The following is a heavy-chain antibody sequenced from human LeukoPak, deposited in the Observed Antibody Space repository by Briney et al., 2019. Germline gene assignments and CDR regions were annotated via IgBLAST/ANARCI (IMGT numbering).Heavy chain of an antibody. D-gene: IGHD3-9*01. J-gene: IGHJ4*02. CDR3: ARGHYDVLTSSYKWTPDY. CDR1: GFTLSTYN. CDR2: IISGGGYT. Sequence: GGPLRLSFAASGFTLSTYNRNWVRQAPGKGLEWVSSIISGGGYTYYADSVKGRFTTSRDNAKNSLSLRLDSLRAEDTAVYYCARGHYDVLTSSYKWTPDYWGQGTLVTVSS. V-gene: IGHV3-21*06.